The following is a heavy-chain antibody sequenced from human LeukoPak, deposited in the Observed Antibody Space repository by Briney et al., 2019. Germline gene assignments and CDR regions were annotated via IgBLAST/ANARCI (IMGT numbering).Heavy chain of an antibody. Sequence: GGSLRLSCAASGFTFSSYSMNWVRQAPGKGLEWDSSISSSSSYIYYADSVKGRFTISRDNAKNSLYLQMNSLRAEDTAVYYCARCGGGDYTEYYYYYYMDVWGKGTTVTVSS. J-gene: IGHJ6*03. CDR1: GFTFSSYS. CDR2: ISSSSSYI. V-gene: IGHV3-21*01. D-gene: IGHD4-17*01. CDR3: ARCGGGDYTEYYYYYYMDV.